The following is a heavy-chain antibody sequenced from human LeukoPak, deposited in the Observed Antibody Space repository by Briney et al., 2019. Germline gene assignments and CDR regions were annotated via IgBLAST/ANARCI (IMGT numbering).Heavy chain of an antibody. CDR1: GFTFSIYG. Sequence: GGSLRLSREASGFTFSIYGMMWVRQAPGRGLEWVSLIWSDGSKENYADSVKGRFTITKDFSKNTLYLHMNSLRVEDTAVYYCARDLSYGGLDFRGQGTLVTVSS. V-gene: IGHV3-33*01. J-gene: IGHJ4*02. D-gene: IGHD4-23*01. CDR3: ARDLSYGGLDF. CDR2: IWSDGSKE.